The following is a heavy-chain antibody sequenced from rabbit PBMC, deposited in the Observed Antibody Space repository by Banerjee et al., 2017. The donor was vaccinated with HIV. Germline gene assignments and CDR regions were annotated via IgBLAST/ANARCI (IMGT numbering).Heavy chain of an antibody. J-gene: IGHJ4*01. CDR2: IYTGSIANT. Sequence: QEQLVESGGGLVQPEGSLTLTCKASGSDFSSSYWICWVRQAPGKGLEWIGCIYTGSIANTYYASWAKGRFTISKTSSTTVTLQMTSLTAADTATYFCARDLAGVIGWNFDLWGQGTLVTVS. V-gene: IGHV1S45*01. CDR1: GSDFSSSYW. CDR3: ARDLAGVIGWNFDL. D-gene: IGHD4-1*01.